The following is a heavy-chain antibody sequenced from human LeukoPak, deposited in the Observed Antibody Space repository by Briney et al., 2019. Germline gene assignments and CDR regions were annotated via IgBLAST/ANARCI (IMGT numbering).Heavy chain of an antibody. CDR1: GYTFTSYG. D-gene: IGHD2-8*01. J-gene: IGHJ4*02. CDR2: ISAYNGNT. Sequence: ASVKVSCKASGYTFTSYGISWVRQAPGQGREWMGWISAYNGNTNYAQKFQGRVTMTRDTSNSTGYLEVNSLRSDDTAVYYWARGRIPLRVLVDYWGQGTLVTVSS. V-gene: IGHV1-18*01. CDR3: ARGRIPLRVLVDY.